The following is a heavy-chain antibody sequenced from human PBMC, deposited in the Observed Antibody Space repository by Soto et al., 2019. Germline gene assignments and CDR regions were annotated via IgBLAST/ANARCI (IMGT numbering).Heavy chain of an antibody. J-gene: IGHJ4*02. D-gene: IGHD3-22*01. Sequence: TLSCAPRVVTFSSYSMNSDRQAPEKGLEWVSYISSSSSTIYYADSVKGRFTISSDNAKNSLCLQMNSLSAEATAVSSCARDSYDSSGYSALGEYWRKRTLVSVSS. CDR2: ISSSSSTI. CDR1: VVTFSSYS. V-gene: IGHV3-48*01. CDR3: ARDSYDSSGYSALGEY.